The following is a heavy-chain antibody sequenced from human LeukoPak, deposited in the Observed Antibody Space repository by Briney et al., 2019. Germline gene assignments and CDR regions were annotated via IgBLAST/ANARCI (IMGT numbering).Heavy chain of an antibody. CDR2: IRSRANSYVT. CDR1: GFSFSGSA. D-gene: IGHD2-15*01. V-gene: IGHV3-73*01. CDR3: TRHSDKYCSGAGCYVNNFYGLDV. J-gene: IGHJ6*02. Sequence: GGSLRLSCAASGFSFSGSAMHWVRQASGKGLEWVGRIRSRANSYVTVYAASMEGRITISRDDSKNTAYLEMNSLKTEDTAVYYCTRHSDKYCSGAGCYVNNFYGLDVWGQGTTVIVSS.